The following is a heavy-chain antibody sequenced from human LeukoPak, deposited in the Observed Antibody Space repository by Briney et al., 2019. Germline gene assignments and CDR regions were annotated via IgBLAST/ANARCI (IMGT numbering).Heavy chain of an antibody. V-gene: IGHV3-73*01. D-gene: IGHD3-22*01. Sequence: GGSLRLSCAASGFTFSGSAMLWVRQASGKGLEWVGRIGSKANSYATAYGASVKGRFSISRDDSKNTAYLQMNSLKIKDTAVYYCTRHTYYEDGFDYWGQGTLVTVSS. CDR2: IGSKANSYAT. CDR1: GFTFSGSA. CDR3: TRHTYYEDGFDY. J-gene: IGHJ4*02.